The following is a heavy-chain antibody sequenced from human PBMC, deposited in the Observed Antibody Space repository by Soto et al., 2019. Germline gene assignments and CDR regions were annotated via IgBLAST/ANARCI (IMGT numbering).Heavy chain of an antibody. V-gene: IGHV1-46*01. CDR3: GRDLRLYRHIVYSSGWYGGDWFDP. D-gene: IGHD6-19*01. J-gene: IGHJ5*02. CDR2: INPSGGST. CDR1: GYTFTSYY. Sequence: QVQLVQSGAEVKKPGASVKVSCKASGYTFTSYYMHWVRQAPGQGLEWMGIINPSGGSTSYAQKFQGRVTMTRETYTSTVYMELSSLRSEDTAVYYCGRDLRLYRHIVYSSGWYGGDWFDPWGQGTLVTVSS.